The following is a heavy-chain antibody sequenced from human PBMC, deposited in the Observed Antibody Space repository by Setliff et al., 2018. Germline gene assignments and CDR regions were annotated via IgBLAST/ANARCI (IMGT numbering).Heavy chain of an antibody. CDR3: AKSSGSSSSTNLEY. D-gene: IGHD6-6*01. CDR1: GFTFFSYT. V-gene: IGHV3-23*01. J-gene: IGHJ4*02. Sequence: LRLSCTTSGFTFFSYTMNWVRQAPGKGLEWVSAITDDGGTTHYAGSVKGRFTIARDNSNSTLYLQMNSLRVEDTALYHCAKSSGSSSSTNLEYLGPGTLVTVSS. CDR2: ITDDGGTT.